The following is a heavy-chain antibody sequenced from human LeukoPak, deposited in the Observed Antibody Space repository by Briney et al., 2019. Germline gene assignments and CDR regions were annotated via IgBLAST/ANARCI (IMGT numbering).Heavy chain of an antibody. CDR3: ARVGLGCSSTSCHYYFDY. V-gene: IGHV4-59*01. D-gene: IGHD2-2*01. Sequence: SETLSLTCTVSGGSISSYYWSWIRQPPGKGLEWIGYIYYSGSTNYNPSLKSRVTISVDTSKNQFPLKLSSVTAADTAVYYCARVGLGCSSTSCHYYFDYWGQGTLVTVSS. CDR2: IYYSGST. J-gene: IGHJ4*02. CDR1: GGSISSYY.